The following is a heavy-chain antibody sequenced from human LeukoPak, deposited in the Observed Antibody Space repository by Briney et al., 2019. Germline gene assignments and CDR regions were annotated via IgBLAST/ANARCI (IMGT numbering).Heavy chain of an antibody. V-gene: IGHV4-34*01. Sequence: SETLSLTCAVYGGSFSGYYWSWIRQPPGKGLERIGEINHSGSTNYNPSLKSRVTISVDTSKNQFSLKLSSVTAADTAVYYCARGLPPTPHVIVGATLDYWGQGTLVTVSS. J-gene: IGHJ4*02. CDR2: INHSGST. D-gene: IGHD1-26*01. CDR3: ARGLPPTPHVIVGATLDY. CDR1: GGSFSGYY.